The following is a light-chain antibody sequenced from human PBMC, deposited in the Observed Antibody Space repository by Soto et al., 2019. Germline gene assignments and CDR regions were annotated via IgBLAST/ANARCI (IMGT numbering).Light chain of an antibody. J-gene: IGKJ4*01. Sequence: IVLTQSPGTLSLSPGESATLSCRASQTVTDSYLAWYQQTPGQAPRLLIYGTSNRAAGVPNRFRGAGSGTDFTLTISRLEPEDFAVYSCQQFGGSFSFGGGTKVEI. CDR3: QQFGGSFS. CDR2: GTS. V-gene: IGKV3-20*01. CDR1: QTVTDSY.